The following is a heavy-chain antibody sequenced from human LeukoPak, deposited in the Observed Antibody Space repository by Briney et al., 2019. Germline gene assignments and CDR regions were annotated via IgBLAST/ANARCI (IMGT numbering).Heavy chain of an antibody. V-gene: IGHV4-59*11. CDR1: GGSISSHY. CDR2: IYYSGST. D-gene: IGHD2-8*01. CDR3: ARGRGVYNWLDP. J-gene: IGHJ5*02. Sequence: PSETLSLTCTVSGGSISSHYWSWIRQPPGKGLEWIGYIYYSGSTNYNPSLKSRVTISVDTSKNQFSLKLSSVTAADTAVYYCARGRGVYNWLDPWGQGTLVTVSS.